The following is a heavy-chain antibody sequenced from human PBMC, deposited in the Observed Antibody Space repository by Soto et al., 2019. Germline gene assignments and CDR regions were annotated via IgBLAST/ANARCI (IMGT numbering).Heavy chain of an antibody. V-gene: IGHV4-59*01. J-gene: IGHJ4*01. Sequence: ETLSLTCTVSGGSITSYYRSWIRQPPGKGLEWIGYIYYRGSTNYNPSLMSRVTMSVDTSKEQVSLKLSSVTAADTAVYYCAVALVLYYESSGPIFDYWGQGTLVPVSS. CDR1: GGSITSYY. CDR2: IYYRGST. D-gene: IGHD3-22*01. CDR3: AVALVLYYESSGPIFDY.